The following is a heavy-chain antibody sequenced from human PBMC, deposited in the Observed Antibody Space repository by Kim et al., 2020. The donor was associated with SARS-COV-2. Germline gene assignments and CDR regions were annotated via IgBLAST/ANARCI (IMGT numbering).Heavy chain of an antibody. CDR3: ARGALYYFDTTGTFWDN. D-gene: IGHD3-22*01. J-gene: IGHJ4*02. V-gene: IGHV4-59*09. Sequence: SRQSRVAISVDTSKNQFSVKLSSVTAADTAVYYCARGALYYFDTTGTFWDNWGQGTLVTVSS.